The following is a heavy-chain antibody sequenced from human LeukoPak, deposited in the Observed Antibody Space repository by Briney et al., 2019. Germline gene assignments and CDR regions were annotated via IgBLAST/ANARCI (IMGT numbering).Heavy chain of an antibody. Sequence: GGSLRLSCAASGFTFSSYAMSWVRQTPGKGLVWVSRISGSGGYTYYADSVKGRFTISRDNSKNTLYLQMHSLRAEDTAVYYCARVRTVVTPFDYWGQGTLVTVSS. CDR2: ISGSGGYT. D-gene: IGHD4-23*01. CDR1: GFTFSSYA. CDR3: ARVRTVVTPFDY. V-gene: IGHV3-23*01. J-gene: IGHJ4*02.